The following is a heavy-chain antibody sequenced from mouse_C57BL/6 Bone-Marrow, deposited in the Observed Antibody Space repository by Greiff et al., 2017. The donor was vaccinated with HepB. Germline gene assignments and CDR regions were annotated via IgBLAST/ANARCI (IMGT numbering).Heavy chain of an antibody. J-gene: IGHJ4*01. CDR1: GFTFSDFY. Sequence: EVQVVDSGGGLVQSGRSLRLSCATSGFTFSDFYMEWVRQAPGKGLEWIAASRNKANDYTTEYSASVKGRFIVSRDTSQSILYLQMNALRAEDTAIYYCARDAFMDYWGQGTSVTVSS. CDR2: SRNKANDYTT. V-gene: IGHV7-1*01. CDR3: ARDAFMDY.